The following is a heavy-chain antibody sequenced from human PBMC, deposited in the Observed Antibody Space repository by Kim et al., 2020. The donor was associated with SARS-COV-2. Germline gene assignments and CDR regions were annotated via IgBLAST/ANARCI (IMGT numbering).Heavy chain of an antibody. CDR1: GYSFTSYW. D-gene: IGHD2-15*01. Sequence: GESLKISCKGSGYSFTSYWIGWVRQMPGKGLEWMGIIYPGDSDTRYSPSFQGQVTIPADESISTAYLQWTGLKASDTAMYYCARRGYCSGGSCYSLFDYWGQVTLVTVSS. J-gene: IGHJ4*02. CDR3: ARRGYCSGGSCYSLFDY. V-gene: IGHV5-51*01. CDR2: IYPGDSDT.